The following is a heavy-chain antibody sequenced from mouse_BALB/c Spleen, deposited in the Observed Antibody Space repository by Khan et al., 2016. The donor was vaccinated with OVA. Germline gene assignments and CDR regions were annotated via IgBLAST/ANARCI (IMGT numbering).Heavy chain of an antibody. CDR3: ARSLYYSYGYALDC. J-gene: IGHJ4*01. Sequence: QLEESGPGLVKPSQSLSLTCTVTGYSITSDYAWNWIRQFPGNKLEWMGYISSTGSTSYNPSLKSRIFFTRDTSKNQFFLQLKSVTTDDTATYYCARSLYYSYGYALDCWGRGTSVTVSS. CDR2: ISSTGST. V-gene: IGHV3-2*02. D-gene: IGHD2-14*01. CDR1: GYSITSDYA.